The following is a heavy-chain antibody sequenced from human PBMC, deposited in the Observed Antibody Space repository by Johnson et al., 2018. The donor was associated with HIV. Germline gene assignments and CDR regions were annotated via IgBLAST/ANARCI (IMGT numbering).Heavy chain of an antibody. D-gene: IGHD6-13*01. V-gene: IGHV3-NL1*01. J-gene: IGHJ3*02. Sequence: QVQLVESGGGVVQPGRSLRLSCTASGFTFSSYAMHWVRQAPGKGLEWVSVIYSGGSTYNADSVKGRFIISRDNSQNTLSLQMHSLRAEDTAVYYCARERARQELGLDGAFDIWGQGTTVSVS. CDR3: ARERARQELGLDGAFDI. CDR2: IYSGGST. CDR1: GFTFSSYA.